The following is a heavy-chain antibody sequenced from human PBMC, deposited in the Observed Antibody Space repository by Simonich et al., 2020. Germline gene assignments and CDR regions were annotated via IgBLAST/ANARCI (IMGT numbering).Heavy chain of an antibody. J-gene: IGHJ6*02. V-gene: IGHV4-38-2*01. D-gene: IGHD6-13*01. CDR3: ARVGYSNYYYYGMDV. CDR2: IYHRGRT. Sequence: QVQLQESGPGLVKPSETLSSTCAGSGYSISSGYYWGWIRQPPEKGLEWIVSIYHRGRTSHNPSLKVRVTISVDTSKNQFSLKLSSVTAADTAVYYCARVGYSNYYYYGMDVWGQGTTVTVSS. CDR1: GYSISSGYY.